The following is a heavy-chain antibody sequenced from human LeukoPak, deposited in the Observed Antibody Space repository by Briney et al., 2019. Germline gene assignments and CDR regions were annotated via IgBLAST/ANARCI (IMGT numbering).Heavy chain of an antibody. Sequence: RSETLSLTCTVSGGSISSYYWSWIRQPPGKGLEWIGYIYYSGSTNYNPSLKSRVTISVDTSKNQFSLKLNSVSAADTAVYYCARLTVPLRFDPWGQGTLVTVSS. CDR3: ARLTVPLRFDP. D-gene: IGHD2-2*01. CDR1: GGSISSYY. V-gene: IGHV4-59*01. J-gene: IGHJ5*02. CDR2: IYYSGST.